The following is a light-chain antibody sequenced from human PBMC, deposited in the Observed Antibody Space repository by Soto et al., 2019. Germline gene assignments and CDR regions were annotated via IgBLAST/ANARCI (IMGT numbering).Light chain of an antibody. V-gene: IGKV3-20*01. J-gene: IGKJ1*01. CDR3: QQYGSSPRT. CDR2: GAS. CDR1: QSVSINY. Sequence: EIVLTQSPGTLSLSPGERATLSCRASQSVSINYVAWYQQRPGQAPRLLIYGASGRATGIPDRFSGSESGTDFTLTISRVEAEDSAVYYCQQYGSSPRTFGQGTKV.